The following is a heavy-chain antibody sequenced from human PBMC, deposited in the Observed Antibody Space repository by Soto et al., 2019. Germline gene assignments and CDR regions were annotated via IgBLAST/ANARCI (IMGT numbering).Heavy chain of an antibody. D-gene: IGHD3-22*01. V-gene: IGHV4-59*01. CDR3: ALRSMAVVPEY. CDR2: LYYGRSA. Sequence: QVQLQESGPGLVKPSETLSLTCAVSGDSISSYYCMWIRQPPGKGLESIGYLYYGRSANYNPSLKSRVTLSVDTPTNQCSMTLSSMTAADTAVYYCALRSMAVVPEYWGQGTLVTVSS. CDR1: GDSISSYY. J-gene: IGHJ4*02.